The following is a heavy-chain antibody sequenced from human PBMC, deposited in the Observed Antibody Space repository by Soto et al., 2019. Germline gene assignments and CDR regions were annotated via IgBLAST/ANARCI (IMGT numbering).Heavy chain of an antibody. CDR3: AGDVHGYSYGWGRFDY. J-gene: IGHJ4*02. CDR2: IYYSGST. Sequence: QVQLQESGPGLVKPSQTLSLTCTVSGGSISSGGYYWSWIRQHPGKGLEWIGYIYYSGSTYYNPSLKSRVTISVDTSKNQFSLKLSSVTAADTAVYYCAGDVHGYSYGWGRFDYWGQGTLVTVSS. V-gene: IGHV4-31*03. CDR1: GGSISSGGYY. D-gene: IGHD5-18*01.